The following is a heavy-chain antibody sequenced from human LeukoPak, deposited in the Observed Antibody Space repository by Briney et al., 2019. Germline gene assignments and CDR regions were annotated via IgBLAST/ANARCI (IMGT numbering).Heavy chain of an antibody. D-gene: IGHD3-22*01. CDR2: ISGSGGST. Sequence: PGGSLRLSCAASGFTFSSYATSWVRQAPGKGLEWVSAISGSGGSTYYADSVKGRFTISRDNSKNTLYLQMNSLRAEDTAVYYCAKEGYYYDSSGYYLEYWGQGTLVTVSS. V-gene: IGHV3-23*01. J-gene: IGHJ4*02. CDR3: AKEGYYYDSSGYYLEY. CDR1: GFTFSSYA.